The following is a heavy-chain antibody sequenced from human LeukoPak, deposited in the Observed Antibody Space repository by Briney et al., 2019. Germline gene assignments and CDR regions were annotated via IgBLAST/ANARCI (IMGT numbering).Heavy chain of an antibody. CDR3: ARSPDILTGENFDY. J-gene: IGHJ4*02. V-gene: IGHV1-2*02. CDR1: GYTFTGFY. CDR2: INLKSGGT. D-gene: IGHD3-9*01. Sequence: ASVKVSCKASGYTFTGFYMHWVRQAPVQGREWMGWINLKSGGTNSAEKFQVRVTMTRDTTTSTAYMDLSRLRFDDTAVYYCARSPDILTGENFDYWGQGTLVTVSS.